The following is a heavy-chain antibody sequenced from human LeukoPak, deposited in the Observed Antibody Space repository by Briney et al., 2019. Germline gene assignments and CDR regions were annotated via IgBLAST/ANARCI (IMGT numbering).Heavy chain of an antibody. J-gene: IGHJ4*02. Sequence: KPGGSLRLSCAASGFTFSSYSMNWVRQAPGKGLEWVSSISSGSTHIYYADSVRGRFTISRDDAKNSLYLQMNSLRAEDTALYYCARGLCGGDCYDYWGQGTLVTVSS. CDR3: ARGLCGGDCYDY. CDR2: ISSGSTHI. V-gene: IGHV3-21*01. D-gene: IGHD2-21*01. CDR1: GFTFSSYS.